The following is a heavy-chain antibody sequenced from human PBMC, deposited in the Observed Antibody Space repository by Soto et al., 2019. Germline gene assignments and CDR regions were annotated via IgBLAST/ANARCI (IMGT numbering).Heavy chain of an antibody. CDR1: GFTFSSYS. J-gene: IGHJ6*03. CDR3: AREKDYGDYSLSLYYYYMDV. D-gene: IGHD4-17*01. Sequence: PGGSLRLSCAASGFTFSSYSMNWVRQAPGKGLEWVSSISSSSSYIYYADSVKGRFTISRDNAKNSLYLQMNSLRAEDTAVYYCAREKDYGDYSLSLYYYYMDVWGKGTTVTVSS. V-gene: IGHV3-21*01. CDR2: ISSSSSYI.